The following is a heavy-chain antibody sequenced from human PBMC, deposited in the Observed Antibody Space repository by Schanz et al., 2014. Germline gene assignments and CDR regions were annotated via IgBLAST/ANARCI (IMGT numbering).Heavy chain of an antibody. V-gene: IGHV3-23*04. CDR2: MSGSGSTA. CDR3: AKDHPSSGWPAFDV. CDR1: GFGFDDYA. Sequence: EVQLVESGGGVVRPGGSLRLSCAASGFGFDDYAMSWVRQAPGKGLEWVSGMSGSGSTADYADSVKGRFTISRDNSRKTLYLQMNSLRADDTAVYYCAKDHPSSGWPAFDVWGQGTQVTVSS. D-gene: IGHD6-19*01. J-gene: IGHJ4*02.